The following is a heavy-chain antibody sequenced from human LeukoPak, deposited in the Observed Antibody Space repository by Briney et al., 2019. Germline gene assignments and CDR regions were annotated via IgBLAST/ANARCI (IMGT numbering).Heavy chain of an antibody. V-gene: IGHV3-21*01. CDR1: GFTFSSYS. CDR2: ISGSRTYI. CDR3: ARALITGTSPFDY. Sequence: GGSLRLSCAASGFTFSSYSIIWVRQAPGKGLEWVSSISGSRTYIFYRDSVKGRFTISRDNAKNSLYLQMNSLRAEDTAVHYCARALITGTSPFDYWGQGTLVTVSS. D-gene: IGHD1-20*01. J-gene: IGHJ4*02.